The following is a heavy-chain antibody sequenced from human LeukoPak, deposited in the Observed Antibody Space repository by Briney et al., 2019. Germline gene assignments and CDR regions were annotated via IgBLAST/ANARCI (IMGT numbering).Heavy chain of an antibody. J-gene: IGHJ6*02. D-gene: IGHD3-10*01. CDR3: ARERFMVRGVIAVGAHGMDV. CDR1: GFTFSSYA. V-gene: IGHV3-30-3*01. Sequence: GGSLRLSCAASGFTFSSYAMHWVRQAPGKGLEWVAVISYDGSNKYYADSVKGRFTISRDNSKNTLYLQMNSLRAEDTAVYYCARERFMVRGVIAVGAHGMDVWGQGTTVTVSS. CDR2: ISYDGSNK.